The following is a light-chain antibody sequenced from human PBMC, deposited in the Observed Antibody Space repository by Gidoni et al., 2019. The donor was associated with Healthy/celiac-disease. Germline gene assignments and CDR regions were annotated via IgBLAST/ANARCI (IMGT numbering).Light chain of an antibody. CDR2: GAS. Sequence: EIVMTQSTATLSVSTWERANLSCRASQSVSSYISWYQQKPGQAPRLLIYGASTRSTGIPARFSGSGSGTEYTLTISSLLSEDFAVYYCQQYNNWPLFTFGPGTKVDIK. CDR3: QQYNNWPLFT. CDR1: QSVSSY. J-gene: IGKJ3*01. V-gene: IGKV3-15*01.